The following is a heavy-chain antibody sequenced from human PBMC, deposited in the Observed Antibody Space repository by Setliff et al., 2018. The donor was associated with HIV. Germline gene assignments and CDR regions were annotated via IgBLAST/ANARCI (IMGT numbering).Heavy chain of an antibody. CDR3: ARGVNFDY. V-gene: IGHV4-39*07. D-gene: IGHD3-3*01. Sequence: SETLSLTCTVSDGSISSTSYYWGWVRQPPGKGLEWIGSIYYSGSTYYNPSLKSRVTISVDTSKNQFSLKLSSVTAADTAIYYCARGVNFDYWGQGTQVTV. CDR2: IYYSGST. J-gene: IGHJ4*02. CDR1: DGSISSTSYY.